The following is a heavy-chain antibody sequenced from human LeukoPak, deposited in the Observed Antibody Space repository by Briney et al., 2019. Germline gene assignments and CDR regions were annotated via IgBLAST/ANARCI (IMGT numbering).Heavy chain of an antibody. V-gene: IGHV1-18*01. CDR3: ARTPREQWLVQVDY. J-gene: IGHJ4*02. CDR2: ISAYNGNT. CDR1: GYTFTSYG. Sequence: ASVKVSCKASGYTFTSYGISWVRQAPGQGLEWMGWISAYNGNTNYAQKPQGRVTMTADTSTSTAYMELRSLRSDDTAVYYCARTPREQWLVQVDYWGQGTLVTVSS. D-gene: IGHD6-19*01.